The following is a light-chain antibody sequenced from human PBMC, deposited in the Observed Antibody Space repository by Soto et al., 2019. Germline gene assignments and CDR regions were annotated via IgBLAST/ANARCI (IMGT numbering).Light chain of an antibody. CDR3: QKYTTGPA. J-gene: IGKJ4*01. CDR2: AAS. CDR1: QGISNY. Sequence: DIQMTQSPSSLSASVGDRVTITCRASQGISNYLAWYQQIPGKVPKLLISAASTLQSGVPSRFSGSGSGIDFTLTISSLQPEDVATYYCQKYTTGPAFGGGTKVEIK. V-gene: IGKV1-27*01.